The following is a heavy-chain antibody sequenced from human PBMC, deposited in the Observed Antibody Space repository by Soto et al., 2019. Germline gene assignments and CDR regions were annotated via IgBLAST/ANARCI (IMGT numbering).Heavy chain of an antibody. D-gene: IGHD2-21*02. Sequence: QVHLVQSGAEVKKPGSSVKISCKASGGTFSSNTINWVRQAAGQGLEWMGGIIPLFETANYAEKFQGRVTITADKSTNTEYMEFRSLRSEDTAVYYCASKAACGGDCYALDSWGQGTLVTVSS. CDR1: GGTFSSNT. CDR2: IIPLFETA. J-gene: IGHJ4*02. CDR3: ASKAACGGDCYALDS. V-gene: IGHV1-69*06.